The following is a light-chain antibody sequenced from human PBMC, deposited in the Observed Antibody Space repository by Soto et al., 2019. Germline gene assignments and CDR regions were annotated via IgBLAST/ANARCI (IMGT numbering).Light chain of an antibody. Sequence: VLTHSPGTLSLSPGERATLSCRASQPVNSYLNWYQQQPGQSPRLLMSDTSHRATGIPARFSGSGSGTDFTLTISSLEPEDFGVYYCQQRSNWMITFGQGTRLEIK. V-gene: IGKV3-11*01. J-gene: IGKJ5*01. CDR1: QPVNSY. CDR3: QQRSNWMIT. CDR2: DTS.